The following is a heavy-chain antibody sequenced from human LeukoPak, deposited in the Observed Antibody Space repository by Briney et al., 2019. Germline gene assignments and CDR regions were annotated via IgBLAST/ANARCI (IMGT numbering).Heavy chain of an antibody. J-gene: IGHJ5*02. CDR3: ARDRNYYDSGSYYNPRPVAWFDP. D-gene: IGHD3-10*01. Sequence: ASVKVSGKASGYTFINYGISWVRQAPGQGLEWVGWINTYDGNTKYAQELQDRVTMTTDTSTSTVYMELRSLRSDDTAVYYCARDRNYYDSGSYYNPRPVAWFDPWGQGTLVTVSS. V-gene: IGHV1-18*01. CDR1: GYTFINYG. CDR2: INTYDGNT.